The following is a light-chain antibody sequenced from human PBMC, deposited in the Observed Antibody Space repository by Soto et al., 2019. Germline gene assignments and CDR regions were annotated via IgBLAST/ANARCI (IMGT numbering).Light chain of an antibody. CDR1: SSNIGSNS. J-gene: IGLJ1*01. CDR2: RNN. V-gene: IGLV1-47*01. CDR3: ATWDDSLSGFV. Sequence: QSVLTQAPSVSGTPGQRVTISCSGSSSNIGSNSVYWYQHLTGTAPKLLIYRNNRRPSGVPDRISGSKSDTSASLAISGLRSEDEADYYCATWDDSLSGFVFGTGTKVTVL.